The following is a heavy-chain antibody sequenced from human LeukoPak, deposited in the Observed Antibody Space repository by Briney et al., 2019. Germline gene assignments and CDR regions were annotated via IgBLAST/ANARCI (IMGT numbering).Heavy chain of an antibody. V-gene: IGHV4-39*01. CDR1: GGSISSSSYY. J-gene: IGHJ5*02. CDR2: IYYSGGT. Sequence: SETLSLTCTVSGGSISSSSYYWGWIRRPPGKGLEWIGSIYYSGGTYYNPSLKSRVTISVDTSKNQFSLKLSSVSAADTAVYYCARLPQFDPWGQGTLVTVSS. CDR3: ARLPQFDP.